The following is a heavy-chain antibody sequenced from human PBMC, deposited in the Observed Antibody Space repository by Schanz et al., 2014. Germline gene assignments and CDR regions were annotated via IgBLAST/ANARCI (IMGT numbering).Heavy chain of an antibody. J-gene: IGHJ3*02. D-gene: IGHD3-10*01. V-gene: IGHV3-23*01. CDR2: IYIGGST. Sequence: EVKLLESGGTLVRPGGSLRLSCAASGFTFSSYSMNWVRQAPGKGLEWVSFIYIGGSTYYADSVKGRFTISRDNSKNTLYLQMNSLRAEDTAVYYCAKGRFGELSAFDIWGQGTMVTVSS. CDR1: GFTFSSYS. CDR3: AKGRFGELSAFDI.